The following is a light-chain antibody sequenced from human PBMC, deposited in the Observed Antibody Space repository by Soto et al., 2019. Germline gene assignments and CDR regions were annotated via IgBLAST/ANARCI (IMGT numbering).Light chain of an antibody. V-gene: IGKV3-15*01. Sequence: EIVMTQSPCTLSVSPGERVTLSCRASQSVGNNLAWHQQKPGQAPRLLIYGAYTRATGFPARFSGSGSGTEFTLTISSLQSEDFAVYYCQQYNGWPITFGQGTRLEIK. CDR1: QSVGNN. CDR3: QQYNGWPIT. CDR2: GAY. J-gene: IGKJ5*01.